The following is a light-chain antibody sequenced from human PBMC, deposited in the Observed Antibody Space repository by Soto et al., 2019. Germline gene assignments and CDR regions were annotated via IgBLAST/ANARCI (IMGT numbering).Light chain of an antibody. V-gene: IGLV1-47*01. CDR2: RNN. CDR1: SSNIGINY. J-gene: IGLJ2*01. Sequence: QSVLTQPPSASGTPGQRVTISCSGSSSNIGINYVYWYQQLPGTAPKLLIYRNNQRPSGVPDRFSGSKSGTSASLAISGLRSEDEAYYYCAAWDDSLSAYVVFGGGTKLTVL. CDR3: AAWDDSLSAYVV.